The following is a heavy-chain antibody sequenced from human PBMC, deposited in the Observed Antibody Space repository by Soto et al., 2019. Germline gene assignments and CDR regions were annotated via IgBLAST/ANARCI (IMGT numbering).Heavy chain of an antibody. CDR2: IYYSGST. CDR1: GGSISSYY. D-gene: IGHD6-19*01. CDR3: TRNGGWNFDH. Sequence: PSETLSLTCSVSGGSISSYYWSWIRQPPGKGLEWIGYIYYSGSTNYNPSLKSRVTISVDTSKNQFSLKLSSVTAADTALYYCTRNGGWNFDHWGQGTLVTVSS. J-gene: IGHJ4*02. V-gene: IGHV4-59*08.